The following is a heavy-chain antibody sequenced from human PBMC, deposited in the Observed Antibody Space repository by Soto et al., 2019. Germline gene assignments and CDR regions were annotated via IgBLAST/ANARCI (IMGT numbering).Heavy chain of an antibody. CDR2: IDPSDSYT. CDR3: ARHTGPYYDSSGYCFFDY. D-gene: IGHD3-22*01. CDR1: GYSFINYW. J-gene: IGHJ4*02. Sequence: GESLKISCKGSGYSFINYWISWVRQMPGKGLEWMGRIDPSDSYTNYSPSFQGHVTISADKSISTAYLQWSSLKASDTAMYYWARHTGPYYDSSGYCFFDYCGQGTLGTVSS. V-gene: IGHV5-10-1*01.